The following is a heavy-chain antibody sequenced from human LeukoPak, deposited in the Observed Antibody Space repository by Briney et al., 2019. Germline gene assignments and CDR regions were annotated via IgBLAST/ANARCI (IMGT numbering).Heavy chain of an antibody. Sequence: SETLSLTCTVSGGSISTYYWNWIRQPAGDGLEWIGRIYSAGHTNYNPSLKSRVTMSVDKSKNQFSLKVTSVTAADTAVYYCARERNGDFDYWGQGTLVTVSS. D-gene: IGHD7-27*01. J-gene: IGHJ4*02. CDR2: IYSAGHT. V-gene: IGHV4-4*07. CDR1: GGSISTYY. CDR3: ARERNGDFDY.